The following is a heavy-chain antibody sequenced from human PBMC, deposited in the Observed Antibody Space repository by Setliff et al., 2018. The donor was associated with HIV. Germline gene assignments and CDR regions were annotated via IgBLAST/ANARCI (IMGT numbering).Heavy chain of an antibody. D-gene: IGHD5-12*01. J-gene: IGHJ4*02. CDR1: GASFTDYY. CDR3: ARHLYGGYTGGFDY. V-gene: IGHV4-34*01. CDR2: IHHTGHI. Sequence: SETLSLTCAFYGASFTDYYWNWIRQPPGKGLEWIGEIHHTGHINYNPSFKSRVTMSLDMSTNQFSLKMASMTAADTAVYYCARHLYGGYTGGFDYWGQGALVTVSS.